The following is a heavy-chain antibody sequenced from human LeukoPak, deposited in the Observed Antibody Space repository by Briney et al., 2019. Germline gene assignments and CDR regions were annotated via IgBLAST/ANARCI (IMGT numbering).Heavy chain of an antibody. CDR1: GGSFSGYY. D-gene: IGHD6-13*01. CDR3: ARVKSSSWAYYYYYGMDV. V-gene: IGHV4-59*01. CDR2: IYYSGST. Sequence: SETLSLTCAVYGGSFSGYYWSWIRQPPGKGLEWIGYIYYSGSTNYNPSLKSRVTISVDTSKNQFSLKLSSVTAADTAVYYCARVKSSSWAYYYYYGMDVWGQGTTVTVSS. J-gene: IGHJ6*02.